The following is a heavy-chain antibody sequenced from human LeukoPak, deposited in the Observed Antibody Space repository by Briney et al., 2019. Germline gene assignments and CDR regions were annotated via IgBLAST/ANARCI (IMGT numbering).Heavy chain of an antibody. Sequence: QAGGSLILSCAASGFTFSGSAMDWVRQASGKGLEWVGRIRSKANSYATAYAASVKGRFTISRDDSENTAYLQMNSLKTEDTAVYYCTRQMGDYYDSGSYYLWGQGTLVTVSS. V-gene: IGHV3-73*01. CDR3: TRQMGDYYDSGSYYL. D-gene: IGHD3-10*01. J-gene: IGHJ4*02. CDR2: IRSKANSYAT. CDR1: GFTFSGSA.